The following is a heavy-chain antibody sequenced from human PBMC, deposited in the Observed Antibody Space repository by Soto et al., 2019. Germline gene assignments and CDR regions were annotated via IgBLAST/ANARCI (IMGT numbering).Heavy chain of an antibody. CDR3: AREPYYGSGSYYKHYYYYGMDV. CDR2: IITVFGTT. Sequence: SVKVSCKASGGTFNSYSITWVRQAPGQGLEWMGEIITVFGTTHYAQKFQGRVTIIADVSTGTAYMELSSLRSEDTAVYYCAREPYYGSGSYYKHYYYYGMDVWGQGTTVTVSS. CDR1: GGTFNSYS. J-gene: IGHJ6*02. D-gene: IGHD3-10*01. V-gene: IGHV1-69*13.